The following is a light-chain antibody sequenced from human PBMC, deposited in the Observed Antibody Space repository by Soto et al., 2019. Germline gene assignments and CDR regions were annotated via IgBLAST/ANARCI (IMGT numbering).Light chain of an antibody. J-gene: IGKJ5*01. Sequence: IQLTQSPSSLSASVRDRVTITCRASQGISSYLAWNQQKPGKAPKLLIYAASTLQSGVPSRFSGSGSETDFTLTISSLQPEDFATYYCQQLNSYPITFGQGTRLEIK. CDR1: QGISSY. CDR2: AAS. V-gene: IGKV1-9*01. CDR3: QQLNSYPIT.